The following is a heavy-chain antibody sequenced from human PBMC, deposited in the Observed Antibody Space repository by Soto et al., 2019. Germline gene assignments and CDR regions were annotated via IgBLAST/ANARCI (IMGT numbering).Heavy chain of an antibody. CDR2: ISYDGSNK. J-gene: IGHJ4*02. CDR1: GFTFSSYA. D-gene: IGHD5-18*01. Sequence: QVQLVESRGGVVQPGRSLRLSCAASGFTFSSYAMHWVRQAPGKGLEWVAVISYDGSNKYYADSVKGRFTISRDNSKNTLYLQMNSLRAEDTAVYYCARGGYSYGSRNYYFDYWGQGTLVTVSS. CDR3: ARGGYSYGSRNYYFDY. V-gene: IGHV3-30-3*01.